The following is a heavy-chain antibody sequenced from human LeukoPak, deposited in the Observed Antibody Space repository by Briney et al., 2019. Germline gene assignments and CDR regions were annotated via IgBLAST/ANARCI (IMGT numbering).Heavy chain of an antibody. CDR2: ISSSSSYI. CDR1: GFTFSSYS. CDR3: ASATPGYCSSTSCYY. V-gene: IGHV3-21*01. D-gene: IGHD2-2*03. Sequence: GGSLRLSCAASGFTFSSYSMNWVRQAPGKGLEWVSSISSSSSYIYYADSVKGRFTISRDNAKNSRYLQMNSLRAEDTAVYYCASATPGYCSSTSCYYWGQGTLVTVSS. J-gene: IGHJ4*02.